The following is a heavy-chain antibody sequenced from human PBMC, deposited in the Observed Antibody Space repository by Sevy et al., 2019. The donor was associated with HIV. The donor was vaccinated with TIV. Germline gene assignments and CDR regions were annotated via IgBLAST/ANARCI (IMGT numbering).Heavy chain of an antibody. V-gene: IGHV4-59*01. D-gene: IGHD5-12*01. J-gene: IGHJ5*02. CDR2: IHYSGNT. CDR1: GGPISSYH. Sequence: SETLSLTCTVSGGPISSYHWSWIRQPPGKGLEYIGYIHYSGNTNYNPTLKSRVTISVDTSKNQFSLKLSSVTAADTAIDYCARAPPVRSGDDSLNWFDPWGQGTLVTVSS. CDR3: ARAPPVRSGDDSLNWFDP.